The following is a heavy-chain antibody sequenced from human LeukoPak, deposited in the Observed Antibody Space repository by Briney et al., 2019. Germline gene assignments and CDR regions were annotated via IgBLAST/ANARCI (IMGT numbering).Heavy chain of an antibody. D-gene: IGHD5-18*01. V-gene: IGHV1-46*01. CDR3: AREWVHYTYGSPPIDY. CDR2: INPSGGST. Sequence: ASVKVSCKTSGYTFTNYYMHWVRQAPGQGLEWMGIINPSGGSTSYAQKFQGRVTMTGDTSTNTVCMELSSLRSEDTAMYYCAREWVHYTYGSPPIDYWGQGTLVTVSP. J-gene: IGHJ4*02. CDR1: GYTFTNYY.